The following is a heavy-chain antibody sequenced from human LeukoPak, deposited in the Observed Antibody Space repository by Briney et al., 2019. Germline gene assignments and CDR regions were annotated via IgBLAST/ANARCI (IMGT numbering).Heavy chain of an antibody. CDR3: AKDIRHSSSCFDY. CDR2: ISGSGGST. D-gene: IGHD6-13*01. V-gene: IGHV3-23*01. J-gene: IGHJ4*02. CDR1: GFTFSSYA. Sequence: GGSLRLSCAASGFTFSSYAMSWVRQAPGKGLEWVLAISGSGGSTYYADSVKGRFTISRENSKNTLYLQMDSLRAEDTAVYYCAKDIRHSSSCFDYWGQGTLVTVSS.